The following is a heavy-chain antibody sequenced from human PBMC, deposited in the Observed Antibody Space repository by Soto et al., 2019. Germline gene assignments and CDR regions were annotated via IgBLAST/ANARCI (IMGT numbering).Heavy chain of an antibody. Sequence: GGSLRLSCAASGFTFSTYAIHWVRQAPGKGLEWAAFISYDGNNKNYADSVKGRFTISRDNSKNTVYLQMNSLTAEDTAVYYCARSYKSGWYYFDYWGQGTLVTVSS. V-gene: IGHV3-30-3*01. D-gene: IGHD6-19*01. CDR3: ARSYKSGWYYFDY. J-gene: IGHJ4*02. CDR1: GFTFSTYA. CDR2: ISYDGNNK.